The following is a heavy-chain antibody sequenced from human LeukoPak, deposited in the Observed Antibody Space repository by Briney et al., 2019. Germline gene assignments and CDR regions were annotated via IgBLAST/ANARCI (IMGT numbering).Heavy chain of an antibody. CDR3: ARGHVLLWFGEFHY. D-gene: IGHD3-10*01. Sequence: PGGSLRLSCAASGFTFSSYWMSWVRQAPGKGLEWVANIKQDGSEKYYVDSVKGRFTISRDNAKNSLYLQMNSLRAEDTAVYYCARGHVLLWFGEFHYWGQGTLVTVFS. CDR1: GFTFSSYW. CDR2: IKQDGSEK. J-gene: IGHJ4*02. V-gene: IGHV3-7*03.